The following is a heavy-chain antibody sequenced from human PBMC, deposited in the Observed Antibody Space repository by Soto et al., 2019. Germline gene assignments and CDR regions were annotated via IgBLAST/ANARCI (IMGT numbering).Heavy chain of an antibody. V-gene: IGHV1-18*01. Sequence: ASVKLSCKASGYTFTKYGINWVRQAPGQGLEWMGWISAFNGHTDYAPNFRGRVAMTTDPSTSTVYMELTTLRSAVTAMYYCARLRGIVIPAASSDFFDIWG. J-gene: IGHJ3*02. CDR1: GYTFTKYG. CDR3: ARLRGIVIPAASSDFFDI. D-gene: IGHD2-2*01. CDR2: ISAFNGHT.